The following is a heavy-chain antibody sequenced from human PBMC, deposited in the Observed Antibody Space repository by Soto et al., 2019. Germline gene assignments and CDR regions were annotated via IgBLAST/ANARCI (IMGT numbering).Heavy chain of an antibody. Sequence: ASVKVSCKASGGTFSSYAISWVRQAPGQGLEWMGGIIPIFGTANYAQKFQGRVTITADESTSTAYMELSSLRSEDTAVYYCARATSGYYDSSGYYRAAFDIWGQGTMVTVSS. CDR3: ARATSGYYDSSGYYRAAFDI. D-gene: IGHD3-22*01. J-gene: IGHJ3*02. V-gene: IGHV1-69*13. CDR2: IIPIFGTA. CDR1: GGTFSSYA.